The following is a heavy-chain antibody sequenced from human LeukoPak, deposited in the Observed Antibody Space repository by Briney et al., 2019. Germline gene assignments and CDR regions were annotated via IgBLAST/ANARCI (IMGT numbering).Heavy chain of an antibody. D-gene: IGHD2-15*01. CDR1: GFTFSSYA. CDR2: ISYDGSNK. V-gene: IGHV3-30-3*01. J-gene: IGHJ4*02. Sequence: PGGSLRLPCAASGFTFSSYAMHWVRQAPGKGLEWVAVISYDGSNKYYADSVKGRFTISRDNSKNTLSLQMNSLRAEDTAVYYCARDLCSGGRCRYAEYWGQGALVTVSS. CDR3: ARDLCSGGRCRYAEY.